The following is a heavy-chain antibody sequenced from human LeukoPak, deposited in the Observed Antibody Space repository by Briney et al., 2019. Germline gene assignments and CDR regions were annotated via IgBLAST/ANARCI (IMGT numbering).Heavy chain of an antibody. J-gene: IGHJ3*02. CDR3: ATAPPDYGDYGGAFDI. Sequence: ASVKVSCKVSGYTLTELSMHWVRQAPGKGLEWMGGFDPEDGETIYAQKFQGRVTMTEDASTDTAYIELSSLRSEDTAVYYCATAPPDYGDYGGAFDIWGQGTMVTVSS. CDR2: FDPEDGET. V-gene: IGHV1-24*01. D-gene: IGHD4-17*01. CDR1: GYTLTELS.